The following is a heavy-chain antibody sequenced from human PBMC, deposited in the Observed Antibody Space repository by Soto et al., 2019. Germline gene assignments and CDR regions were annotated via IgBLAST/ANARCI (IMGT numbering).Heavy chain of an antibody. D-gene: IGHD3-3*01. CDR1: GGSISSYY. CDR3: AGAPGVDFWSGGWFDP. J-gene: IGHJ5*02. Sequence: SETLSLTCTVSGGSISSYYWSWIRQPPGKGLEWIGYIYYSGSTNYNPSLKSRVTISVDTSKNQFSLKLSSVTAADTAVYYCAGAPGVDFWSGGWFDPWGQGTLVTVSS. V-gene: IGHV4-59*01. CDR2: IYYSGST.